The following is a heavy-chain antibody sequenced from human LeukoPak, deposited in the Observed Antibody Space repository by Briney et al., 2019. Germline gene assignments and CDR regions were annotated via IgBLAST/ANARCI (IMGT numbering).Heavy chain of an antibody. V-gene: IGHV7-4-1*02. CDR2: INTITGNP. J-gene: IGHJ3*02. CDR1: GYTFTSYG. CDR3: AREWYNDTSGYAFDI. Sequence: ASVKVSCKASGYTFTSYGMNWVRQAPGQGLEWMGWINTITGNPTYAQGFTGRFVFSLDTSVSTAYLQVSSLKTEDTAVYYCAREWYNDTSGYAFDIWGQGTMVTVSS. D-gene: IGHD3-22*01.